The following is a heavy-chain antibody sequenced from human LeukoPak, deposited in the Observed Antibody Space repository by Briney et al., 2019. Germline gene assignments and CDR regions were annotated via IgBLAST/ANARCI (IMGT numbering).Heavy chain of an antibody. CDR2: IWYDGSNK. Sequence: PGRSLRLSCAASGFTFSSYGMHWVRQAPGKGLEWVAVIWYDGSNKYYADSVKGRFTISRDNSKNTLYLQMNSLRAEDTAVYYCAREAYYDILTGYPIGFDYWGQGTLVTVSS. V-gene: IGHV3-33*01. CDR3: AREAYYDILTGYPIGFDY. D-gene: IGHD3-9*01. J-gene: IGHJ4*02. CDR1: GFTFSSYG.